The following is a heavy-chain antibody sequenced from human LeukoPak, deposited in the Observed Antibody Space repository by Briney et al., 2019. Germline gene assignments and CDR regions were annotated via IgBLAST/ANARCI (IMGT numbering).Heavy chain of an antibody. CDR3: ARRQGSKRKPFDY. V-gene: IGHV5-51*01. CDR2: IYPGDSDT. Sequence: GSLKISCKGSGYSFTSYWIGWVRQMPGKGLEWMGIIYPGDSDTRYSPSFQGQVTISADKSISTAYLQWSSLKASDNAMYYCARRQGSKRKPFDYWGQGTLVTVSS. J-gene: IGHJ4*02. CDR1: GYSFTSYW.